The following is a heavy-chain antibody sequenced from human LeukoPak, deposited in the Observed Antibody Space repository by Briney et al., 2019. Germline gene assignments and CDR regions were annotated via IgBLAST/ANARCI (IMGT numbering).Heavy chain of an antibody. CDR1: GGSFSGYY. J-gene: IGHJ4*02. CDR3: ARVQWDSSSSPRDDY. D-gene: IGHD6-6*01. V-gene: IGHV4-34*01. CDR2: INHSGST. Sequence: PSETLSLTCAVYGGSFSGYYWSWIRQPPGKGLEWIGEINHSGSTNYNPSLKSRVTISVDTSKNRFSLKLSSVTAADTAVYYCARVQWDSSSSPRDDYWGQGTLVTVSS.